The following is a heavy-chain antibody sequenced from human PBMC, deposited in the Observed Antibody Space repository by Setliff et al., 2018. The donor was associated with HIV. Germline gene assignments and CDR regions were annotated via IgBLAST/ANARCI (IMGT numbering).Heavy chain of an antibody. J-gene: IGHJ4*02. CDR1: GFTFVNHD. V-gene: IGHV3-13*01. CDR3: AREIHISGWYGLFES. CDR2: IGTAGDT. Sequence: CAASGFTFVNHDIEWVRQAPGKGPEWVSHIGTAGDTYYLDSVKGRFTISREDARNSGYLQMNSLRPEDTAVYYCAREIHISGWYGLFESWGQGTLVTVSS. D-gene: IGHD6-19*01.